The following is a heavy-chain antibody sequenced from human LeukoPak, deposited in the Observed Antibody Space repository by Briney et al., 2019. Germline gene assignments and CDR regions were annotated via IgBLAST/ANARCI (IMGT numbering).Heavy chain of an antibody. Sequence: KAGGSLRLSCAASGFTFSISAMAWVRQAPGKGLEWVSAISGGGGSTHYADSVKGRFTISRDNSKNTLYLQMNSLRAEDTAVYYCAKDGTRYSTYYFDYWGQGTLVTVSS. CDR2: ISGGGGST. CDR1: GFTFSISA. D-gene: IGHD1-1*01. CDR3: AKDGTRYSTYYFDY. J-gene: IGHJ4*02. V-gene: IGHV3-23*01.